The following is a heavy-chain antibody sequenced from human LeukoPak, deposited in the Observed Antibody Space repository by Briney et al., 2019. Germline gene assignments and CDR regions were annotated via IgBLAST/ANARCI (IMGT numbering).Heavy chain of an antibody. V-gene: IGHV1-18*01. CDR3: ARDLTRYYYDSSGYGPIDY. CDR1: GYTFTSYG. J-gene: IGHJ4*02. Sequence: ASVKVSCKASGYTFTSYGISWVRQAPGQGLEWMGRISAYNGNTNYAQKLQGRVTMTTDTSTSTAYMELRSLRSGDTAVYYCARDLTRYYYDSSGYGPIDYWGQGTLVTVSS. D-gene: IGHD3-22*01. CDR2: ISAYNGNT.